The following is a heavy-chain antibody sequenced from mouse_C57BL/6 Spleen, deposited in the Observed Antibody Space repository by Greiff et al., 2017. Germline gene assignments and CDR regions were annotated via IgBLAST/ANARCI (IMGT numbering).Heavy chain of an antibody. CDR1: GYTFTDYE. CDR3: TRYYGSSYWYFDV. D-gene: IGHD1-1*01. V-gene: IGHV1-15*01. Sequence: QVQLKQSGAELVRPGASVTLSCKASGYTFTDYEMHWVKQTPVHGLEWIGAIDPETGGTAYNQKFKGKAILTADKSSSTAYMELRSLTSEDSAVYYCTRYYGSSYWYFDVWGTGTTVTVSS. J-gene: IGHJ1*03. CDR2: IDPETGGT.